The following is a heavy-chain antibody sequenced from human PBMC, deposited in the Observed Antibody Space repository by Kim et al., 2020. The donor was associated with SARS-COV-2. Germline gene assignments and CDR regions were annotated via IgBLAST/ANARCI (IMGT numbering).Heavy chain of an antibody. CDR3: ARGSPLVYYYYGMDV. CDR2: LYSGGST. J-gene: IGHJ6*02. Sequence: GGSLRLSCAASGFTVSSNYMSWVRQAPGKGLEWVSVLYSGGSTYYADSVKGRFTISRDNSKNTLYLQMNSLRAEDTAVYYCARGSPLVYYYYGMDVWGQGTTVTVSS. V-gene: IGHV3-66*01. CDR1: GFTVSSNY.